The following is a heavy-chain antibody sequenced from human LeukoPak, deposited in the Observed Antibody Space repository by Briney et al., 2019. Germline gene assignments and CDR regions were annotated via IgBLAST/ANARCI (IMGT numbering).Heavy chain of an antibody. Sequence: PGGSLRLSCAASGFTFSSYGMPWVRQAPGKGLEWVAVIWYDGSNKYYADSVKGRFTISRDNFKNTLYLQMNSLRAEDTAVYYCARELNVLDYWGQGTLVTVSS. CDR2: IWYDGSNK. V-gene: IGHV3-33*01. CDR1: GFTFSSYG. J-gene: IGHJ4*02. CDR3: ARELNVLDY.